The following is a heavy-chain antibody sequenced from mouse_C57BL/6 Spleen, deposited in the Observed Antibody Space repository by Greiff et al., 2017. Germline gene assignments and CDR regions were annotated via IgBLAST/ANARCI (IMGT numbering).Heavy chain of an antibody. Sequence: LQQPGAELVRPGSSVKLSCKASGYTFTSYWMHWVRQRPIQGLEWIGNIDPSDSETHYNQKFKDKATLTVDKSSSTAYMQLSSLTSEDSAVYYCARKSSYAWFAYWGQGTLVTVSA. CDR1: GYTFTSYW. J-gene: IGHJ3*01. V-gene: IGHV1-52*01. CDR3: ARKSSYAWFAY. D-gene: IGHD1-1*01. CDR2: IDPSDSET.